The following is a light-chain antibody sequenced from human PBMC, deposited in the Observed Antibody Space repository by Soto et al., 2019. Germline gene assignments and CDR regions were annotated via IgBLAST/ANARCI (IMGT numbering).Light chain of an antibody. CDR1: SSDVGNYKY. CDR2: EVS. Sequence: QSVLTQPASVSGSPGQSITISCTGTSSDVGNYKYVSWYQQHPGKAPKLMIYEVSNRPSGVSNRFSGPKSGNTASLTISGLQPEDETDFSSFSYPSSATWVFGTGPKVTVL. V-gene: IGLV2-14*01. J-gene: IGLJ1*01. CDR3: FSYPSSATWV.